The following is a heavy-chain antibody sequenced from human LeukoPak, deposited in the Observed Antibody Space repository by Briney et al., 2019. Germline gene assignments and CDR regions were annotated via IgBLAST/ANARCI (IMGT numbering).Heavy chain of an antibody. CDR1: GFTFSTSA. J-gene: IGHJ4*02. D-gene: IGHD5-18*01. CDR3: GKEMTSMVTVEY. CDR2: ISGSGGKT. Sequence: PGGSLRLSCVASGFTFSTSAMSWVRQAPGKGLEWVSAISGSGGKTYYADSVKGRFTISRDNSQNTLYLYMNSLRADDTAVYYCGKEMTSMVTVEYWGQGTLVTVSS. V-gene: IGHV3-23*01.